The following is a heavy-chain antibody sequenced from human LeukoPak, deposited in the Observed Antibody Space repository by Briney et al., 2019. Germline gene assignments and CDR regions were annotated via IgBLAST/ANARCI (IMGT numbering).Heavy chain of an antibody. D-gene: IGHD2-15*01. CDR3: ARSLPDCSGGSCYPHCFDY. CDR1: GYSFTYYW. J-gene: IGHJ4*02. CDR2: IYPGDSDT. Sequence: GESLKISCKGFGYSFTYYWIGWVRQMPGKGLEWMGIIYPGDSDTRYSPSFQGQVTISADKSISTAYLQWSSLKASDTAMYYCARSLPDCSGGSCYPHCFDYWGQGTLVTVSS. V-gene: IGHV5-51*01.